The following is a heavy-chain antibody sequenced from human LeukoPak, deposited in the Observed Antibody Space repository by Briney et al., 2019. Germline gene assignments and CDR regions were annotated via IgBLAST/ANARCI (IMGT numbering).Heavy chain of an antibody. CDR1: GGSISSGSYY. D-gene: IGHD2-2*01. CDR2: IFYSGST. Sequence: SETLSFTCTVSGGSISSGSYYWGWIRQPPGMGPEWIGSIFYSGSTHYNPSLKSRVTISVDTPKNQFSLKLTSVAAADTAVYYCARHLGCRSPSCPDDGFDIWGQGTMVTVSS. CDR3: ARHLGCRSPSCPDDGFDI. J-gene: IGHJ3*02. V-gene: IGHV4-39*01.